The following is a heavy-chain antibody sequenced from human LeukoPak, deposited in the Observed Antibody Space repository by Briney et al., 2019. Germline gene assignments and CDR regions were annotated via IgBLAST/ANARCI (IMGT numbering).Heavy chain of an antibody. J-gene: IGHJ4*02. CDR2: ISGSGGST. D-gene: IGHD6-6*01. V-gene: IGHV3-23*01. CDR3: ARDSSHYPGSSDY. Sequence: PGGSLRLSCAASGFTFSSYAMSWVRQAPGKGLEWVSAISGSGGSTYYADSVKGRFTISRDNSKNTLNLQMNSLRDEDTAIYYCARDSSHYPGSSDYWGQGTLVTVSP. CDR1: GFTFSSYA.